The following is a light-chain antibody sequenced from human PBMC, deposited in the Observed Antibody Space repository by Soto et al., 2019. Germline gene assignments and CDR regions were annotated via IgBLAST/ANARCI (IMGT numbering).Light chain of an antibody. CDR3: QQSYSTPLT. CDR1: QSISTY. Sequence: GDRVTITCRASQSISTYLNWYQQKPGKAPKLLIYAASSLQSGVPSRFSGSGSGTDFTLTISSLQPEDFATYYCQQSYSTPLTFGGGTKVEIK. CDR2: AAS. J-gene: IGKJ4*01. V-gene: IGKV1-39*01.